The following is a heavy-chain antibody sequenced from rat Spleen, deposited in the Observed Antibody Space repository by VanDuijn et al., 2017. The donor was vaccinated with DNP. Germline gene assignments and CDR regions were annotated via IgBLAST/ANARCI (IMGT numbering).Heavy chain of an antibody. Sequence: QVQLRQSGAELAKSGSSVKISCKASGYIFTSYYITRIKQTTGQGLEYIGYINTGGGGTNYNEKFKGRATLTVDKSSSTVFMQLNSLTPDDSAVYYCTRRAYYFDYWGQGVMVTVSS. CDR1: GYIFTSYY. J-gene: IGHJ2*01. CDR2: INTGGGGT. CDR3: TRRAYYFDY. D-gene: IGHD4-1*01. V-gene: IGHV1-43*01.